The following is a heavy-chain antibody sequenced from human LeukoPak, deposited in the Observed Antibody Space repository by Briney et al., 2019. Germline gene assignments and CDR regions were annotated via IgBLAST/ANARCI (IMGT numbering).Heavy chain of an antibody. Sequence: ASVTVSCKASGYTFTGYYMHWVRQAPGQGLEWMGWINPNSGGTNYAQKFQGRVTMTRDTSISTAYMELSRLRSDDTAVYYCARVITGATYYYDSSGSSYYFDYWGQGTLVTVSS. CDR1: GYTFTGYY. J-gene: IGHJ4*02. V-gene: IGHV1-2*02. D-gene: IGHD3-22*01. CDR2: INPNSGGT. CDR3: ARVITGATYYYDSSGSSYYFDY.